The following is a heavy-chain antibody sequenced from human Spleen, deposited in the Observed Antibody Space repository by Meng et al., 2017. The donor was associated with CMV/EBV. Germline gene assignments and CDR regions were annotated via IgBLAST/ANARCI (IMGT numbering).Heavy chain of an antibody. CDR3: ERWGNRVWYLDL. CDR1: GYSFTSRY. CDR2: ITRFNGNT. D-gene: IGHD7-27*01. V-gene: IGHV1-45*02. Sequence: SCKASGYSFTSRYLHWVRQGPGQEREWMRCITRFNGNTNYVQKFDARATITSDRYMTLDSTELSSVSSAVKDRYRYERWGNRVWYLDLWGRGTLVTVSS. J-gene: IGHJ2*01.